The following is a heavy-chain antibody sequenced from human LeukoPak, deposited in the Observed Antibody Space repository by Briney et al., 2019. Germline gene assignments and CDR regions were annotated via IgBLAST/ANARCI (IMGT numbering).Heavy chain of an antibody. Sequence: HPGGFLRLSCAASGFTFSSYAMGWVRQAPGKGLEWVSAISGSGGSTYYADSVKGRFTISRENAKNSLYLQMNSLRAGDTAVYYCARGTRPYYYHYGMDVWGQGTTVTVSS. CDR2: ISGSGGST. J-gene: IGHJ6*02. V-gene: IGHV3-23*01. CDR1: GFTFSSYA. CDR3: ARGTRPYYYHYGMDV.